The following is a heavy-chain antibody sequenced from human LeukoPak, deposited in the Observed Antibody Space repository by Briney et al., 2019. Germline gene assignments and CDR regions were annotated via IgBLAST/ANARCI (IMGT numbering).Heavy chain of an antibody. CDR3: AHVRNLMTTVIFFDY. CDR2: IYWNDDK. CDR1: GSSLSTSGVG. Sequence: SGPTLVKPTQTLTLTCTFSGSSLSTSGVGVGWIRQPSGKALEWLALIYWNDDKRYSPSLKSRLTITKDTSKNQVVLTMTNMDPVDTATYYCAHVRNLMTTVIFFDYWGQGTLFTVSS. J-gene: IGHJ4*02. D-gene: IGHD4-11*01. V-gene: IGHV2-5*01.